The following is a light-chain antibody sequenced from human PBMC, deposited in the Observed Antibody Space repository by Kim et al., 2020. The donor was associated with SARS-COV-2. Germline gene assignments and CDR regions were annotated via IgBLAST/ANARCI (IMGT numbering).Light chain of an antibody. Sequence: DIQMTQSPSSLSASVGDRVTLTCRASHSIYTYLNWYQLKTGKAPKLLVYVASSLQSGVPSRFSGSGSGTDITLTISSLQPEDFATYYCQQSYSTPITFGQGTRLEIK. V-gene: IGKV1-39*01. J-gene: IGKJ5*01. CDR2: VAS. CDR1: HSIYTY. CDR3: QQSYSTPIT.